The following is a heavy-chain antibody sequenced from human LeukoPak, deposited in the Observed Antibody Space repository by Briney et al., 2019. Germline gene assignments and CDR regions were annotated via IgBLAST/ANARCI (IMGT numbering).Heavy chain of an antibody. J-gene: IGHJ4*02. D-gene: IGHD6-19*01. CDR1: GFTFSSLD. V-gene: IGHV3-23*01. Sequence: GGSLRLSCAASGFTFSSLDMAWVRQAPGKGLEWVSGISASGSNTFYADSVKGRFTISRDNSKNTLYLQMSSLRVEDTAIYYCAEDSVRSGGWFYFDNWGQGTLVSVSS. CDR3: AEDSVRSGGWFYFDN. CDR2: ISASGSNT.